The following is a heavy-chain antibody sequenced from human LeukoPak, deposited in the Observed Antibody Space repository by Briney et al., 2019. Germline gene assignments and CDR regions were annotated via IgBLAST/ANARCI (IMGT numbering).Heavy chain of an antibody. CDR2: INHSGST. V-gene: IGHV4-34*01. D-gene: IGHD6-13*01. CDR3: ARVGQQLAFDH. Sequence: SETLSLTCAVYGGSFSGYYWSWIRQPPGKGLEWIGEINHSGSTNYNPSLKSRVTISLDRSKNQFSLKLSSVTAADTAVYYCARVGQQLAFDHWGQGTLVTVSS. CDR1: GGSFSGYY. J-gene: IGHJ4*02.